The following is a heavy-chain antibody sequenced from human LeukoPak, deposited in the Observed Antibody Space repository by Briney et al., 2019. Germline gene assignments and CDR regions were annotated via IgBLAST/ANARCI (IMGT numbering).Heavy chain of an antibody. J-gene: IGHJ4*02. Sequence: SETLSLTCAVYGGAFSGYYWSWIRQPPGKGLELIGEINHSGSTDYNPSLKSRVTMSVDTSKNQFSLRLSSVTAADTAVYYCARKNITMIKGTLFDYWGQGILVTVSS. CDR2: INHSGST. CDR3: ARKNITMIKGTLFDY. CDR1: GGAFSGYY. D-gene: IGHD3-22*01. V-gene: IGHV4-34*01.